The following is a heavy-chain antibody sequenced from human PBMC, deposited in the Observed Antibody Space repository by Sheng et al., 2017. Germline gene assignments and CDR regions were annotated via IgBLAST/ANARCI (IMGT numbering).Heavy chain of an antibody. V-gene: IGHV3-53*02. Sequence: EVQLVETGGGLIQPGGSLRLSCAASGFTVSSNYMSWVRQAPGKGLEWVSVIYSGGSTYYADSVKGRFTISRDNSKNTLYLQMNSLRAEDTAVYYCARVGRGATGRGYFDYWGQGTLVTVSS. CDR3: ARVGRGATGRGYFDY. CDR1: GFTVSSNY. CDR2: IYSGGST. J-gene: IGHJ4*02. D-gene: IGHD1-26*01.